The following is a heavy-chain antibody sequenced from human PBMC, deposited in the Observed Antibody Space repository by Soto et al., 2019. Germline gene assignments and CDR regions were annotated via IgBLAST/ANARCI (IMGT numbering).Heavy chain of an antibody. CDR1: GFSLSTSGVG. CDR3: AHSLIGYYYDSSGSNWFDP. V-gene: IGHV2-5*02. D-gene: IGHD3-22*01. Sequence: QITLKESGPTLVKPTQTLTLTCTFSGFSLSTSGVGVGWIRQPPGKALEWLALIYWDDDKRYSPSLKSRLTITQDTSKHQMLPTMTTMDPVDTATYYCAHSLIGYYYDSSGSNWFDPWGQGTLVTVSS. CDR2: IYWDDDK. J-gene: IGHJ5*02.